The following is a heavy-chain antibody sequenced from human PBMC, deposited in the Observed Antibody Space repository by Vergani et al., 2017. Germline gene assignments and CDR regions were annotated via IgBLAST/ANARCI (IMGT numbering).Heavy chain of an antibody. J-gene: IGHJ4*02. CDR2: VYYTGST. V-gene: IGHV4-59*01. D-gene: IGHD6-19*01. Sequence: QVQLQESGPGLVKPSETLSLTCTVSGAAIKDFYWSWFRQPPGKGLEWIGYVYYTGSTTYNPSLKSRVTISVDTSNNQFSLRMTSLTAADTAIYYCVRGAVAEFDYWGQGTLVTVSS. CDR3: VRGAVAEFDY. CDR1: GAAIKDFY.